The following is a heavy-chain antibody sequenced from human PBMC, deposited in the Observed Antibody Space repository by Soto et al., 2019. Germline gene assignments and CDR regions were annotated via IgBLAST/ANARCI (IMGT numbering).Heavy chain of an antibody. CDR3: ARDNGYSYGYNLDH. CDR2: IYYSGST. CDR1: GGSISSYY. V-gene: IGHV4-59*01. Sequence: SSETLSLTCTVSGGSISSYYWSWIRQPPGKGLEWIGYIYYSGSTNYNPSLKSRVTISVDTSKNQFSLKLTSVTAADTAVYYCARDNGYSYGYNLDHWGQGTLVTVSS. J-gene: IGHJ4*02. D-gene: IGHD5-18*01.